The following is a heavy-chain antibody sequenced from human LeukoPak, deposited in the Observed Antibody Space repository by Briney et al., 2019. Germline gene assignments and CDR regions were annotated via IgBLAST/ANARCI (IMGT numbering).Heavy chain of an antibody. V-gene: IGHV1-2*02. CDR2: INPNSGDT. CDR3: ARDYCSTTSCFDF. CDR1: GYTFTGYF. D-gene: IGHD2-2*01. J-gene: IGHJ4*02. Sequence: GASVKVSCKASGYTFTGYFMHWVRQTPGQGLEWVGWINPNSGDTKYAQRFQGRVTMTRDTSISTAYMELSRLRSDDTAFYYCARDYCSTTSCFDFWGQGTLVTVSS.